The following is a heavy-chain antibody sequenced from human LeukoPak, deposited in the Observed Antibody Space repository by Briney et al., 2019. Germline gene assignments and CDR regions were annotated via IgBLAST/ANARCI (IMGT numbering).Heavy chain of an antibody. V-gene: IGHV3-21*01. CDR2: ISSSSYI. CDR1: GFTFSSYS. Sequence: GRSLRLSCAASGFTFSSYSMNWVRQAPGKGLEWVSSISSSSYIYYADSVKGRFTISRDNAKNSLYLQMNSLRAEDTAVYYCAELGITMIGGVWGKGTTVTISS. D-gene: IGHD3-10*02. J-gene: IGHJ6*04. CDR3: AELGITMIGGV.